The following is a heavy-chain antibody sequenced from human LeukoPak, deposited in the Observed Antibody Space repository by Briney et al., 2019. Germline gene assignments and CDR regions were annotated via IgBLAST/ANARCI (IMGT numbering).Heavy chain of an antibody. CDR3: ARVNTHWGVDY. Sequence: GGSLRLSCAASGFTFSSYEMNWVRQVPGKGLVWLSQINSDGRSTNYADSVKGRFTISRDNAKNTLYLQMNNLRAEDTAVYYCARVNTHWGVDYWGQGTLVTVSS. J-gene: IGHJ4*02. CDR2: INSDGRST. D-gene: IGHD7-27*01. V-gene: IGHV3-74*01. CDR1: GFTFSSYE.